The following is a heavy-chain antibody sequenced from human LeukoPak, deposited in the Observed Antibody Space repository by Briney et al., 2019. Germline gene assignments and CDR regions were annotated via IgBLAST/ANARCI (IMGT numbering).Heavy chain of an antibody. V-gene: IGHV4-39*07. CDR3: ARVDYGDYWDNWFDP. CDR2: INHSGST. Sequence: SETLSLTCTVSGGSISSSSYYWGWIRQPPGKGLEWIGEINHSGSTNYNPSLKSRVTISVDTSKNQFSLKLSSVTAADTAVYYCARVDYGDYWDNWFDPWGQGTLVTVSS. CDR1: GGSISSSSYY. J-gene: IGHJ5*02. D-gene: IGHD4-17*01.